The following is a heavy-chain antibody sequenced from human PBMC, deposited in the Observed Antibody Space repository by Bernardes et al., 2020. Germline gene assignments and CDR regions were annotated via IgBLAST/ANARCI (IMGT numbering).Heavy chain of an antibody. D-gene: IGHD1-1*01. Sequence: TLSLTCNVSNGSITSGAYYWTWIRQPAGKGLEWIGRIYISGSTNYNPSLKSRASISINRSKNQFYLELSSVTAADTATYYCVRDRADGYNFYYYYGMDVWGQGTTVTVS. J-gene: IGHJ6*02. CDR3: VRDRADGYNFYYYYGMDV. V-gene: IGHV4-61*02. CDR2: IYISGST. CDR1: NGSITSGAYY.